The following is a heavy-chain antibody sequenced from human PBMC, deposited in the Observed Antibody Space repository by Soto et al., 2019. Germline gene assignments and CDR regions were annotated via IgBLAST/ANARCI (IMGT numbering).Heavy chain of an antibody. CDR3: ARHPSGPTSSSGWYFGTYYYYYYMGV. Sequence: PSETLSLTCTVSGGSISSSSYYWGWIRQPPGKGLEWIGSIYYSGSTYYNPSLKSRVTISVDTSKNQFSLKLSSVTAADTAVYYCARHPSGPTSSSGWYFGTYYYYYYMGVWGKGTTVTVSS. CDR2: IYYSGST. J-gene: IGHJ6*03. D-gene: IGHD6-19*01. CDR1: GGSISSSSYY. V-gene: IGHV4-39*01.